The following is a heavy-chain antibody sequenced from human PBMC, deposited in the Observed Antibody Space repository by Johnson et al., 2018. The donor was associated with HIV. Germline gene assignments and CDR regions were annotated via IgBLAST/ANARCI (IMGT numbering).Heavy chain of an antibody. CDR2: IKQDGSEK. D-gene: IGHD1-26*01. V-gene: IGHV3-7*01. J-gene: IGHJ3*02. Sequence: VQLVESGGGAVQPGRSLRLSCEASGFTFSSYAMHWVRQAPGKGLEWVANIKQDGSEKYYVDSVKGRFTISRDNAKNSLYLQMNSLRAEATAVYHCAREGAWEVRPGAFDIWGQGTMVTVSS. CDR3: AREGAWEVRPGAFDI. CDR1: GFTFSSYA.